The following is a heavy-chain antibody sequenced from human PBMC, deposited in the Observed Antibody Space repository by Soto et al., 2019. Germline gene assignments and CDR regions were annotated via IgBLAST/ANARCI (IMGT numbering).Heavy chain of an antibody. V-gene: IGHV4-59*11. J-gene: IGHJ5*02. CDR1: GGSINSHY. CDR3: AMSYGSGALDR. Sequence: QVQLQESGPGLVKPSETLYLTCTVSGGSINSHYWNWIRQPPGKGLEWIGDIYYNGITNYSPSPKGRVTISVDASKTQFSLKVSSVTAADTAVYYCAMSYGSGALDRWGQGTLVTVSS. D-gene: IGHD3-10*01. CDR2: IYYNGIT.